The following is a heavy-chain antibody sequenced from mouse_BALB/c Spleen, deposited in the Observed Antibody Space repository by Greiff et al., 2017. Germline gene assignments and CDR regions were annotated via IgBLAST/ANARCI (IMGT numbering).Heavy chain of an antibody. Sequence: VQLQQPGAELVRPGASVKLSCKASGYTFTSYWINWVKQRPGQGLEWIGNIYPSDSYTNYNQKFKDKATLTVDKSSSTAYMQLSSPTSEDSAVYYCTRGGARATSFAYWGQGTLVTVSA. J-gene: IGHJ3*01. CDR1: GYTFTSYW. CDR3: TRGGARATSFAY. D-gene: IGHD3-1*01. CDR2: IYPSDSYT. V-gene: IGHV1-69*02.